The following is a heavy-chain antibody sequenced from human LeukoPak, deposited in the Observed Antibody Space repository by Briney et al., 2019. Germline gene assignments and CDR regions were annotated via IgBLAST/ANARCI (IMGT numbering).Heavy chain of an antibody. D-gene: IGHD3-16*01. Sequence: PGGSLRLSCAASGFTFSDYYMGWIRQAPGKGLEWVSYISSSSSYTNYADSVKGRFTISRDNAKNSLYLQMNSLRAEDTAVYYCARLFGELSLWYYYGMDVWGQGTTVTVSS. V-gene: IGHV3-11*03. CDR2: ISSSSSYT. CDR1: GFTFSDYY. CDR3: ARLFGELSLWYYYGMDV. J-gene: IGHJ6*02.